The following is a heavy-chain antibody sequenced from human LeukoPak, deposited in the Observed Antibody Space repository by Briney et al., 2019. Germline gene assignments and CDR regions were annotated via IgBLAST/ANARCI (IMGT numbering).Heavy chain of an antibody. V-gene: IGHV3-23*01. CDR3: AKEGIAVTKDKYYYYYMDV. CDR1: GFTFSSYA. CDR2: ISGSGGST. J-gene: IGHJ6*03. Sequence: GGSLRLSCAASGFTFSSYAMSWVRQAPGKGLEWVSAISGSGGSTYYADSVKGRFTISRDNSKNTLYLQMNSLRAEDTAVYYVAKEGIAVTKDKYYYYYMDVWGKGTTVTVSS. D-gene: IGHD6-19*01.